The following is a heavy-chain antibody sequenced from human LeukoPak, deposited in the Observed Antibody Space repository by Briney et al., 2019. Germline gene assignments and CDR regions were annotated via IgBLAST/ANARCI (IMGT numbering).Heavy chain of an antibody. J-gene: IGHJ1*01. CDR2: ISSSSSTI. Sequence: GGSLRLSCAASGFTFSSYGMHWVRQAPGKGLEWVSYISSSSSTIYYADSVKGRFTISRDNAKNSLYLQMNSLRAEDTAVYYCASMGDSSGYYYVRIGYFQHWGQGTLVTVSS. CDR1: GFTFSSYG. D-gene: IGHD3-22*01. CDR3: ASMGDSSGYYYVRIGYFQH. V-gene: IGHV3-48*01.